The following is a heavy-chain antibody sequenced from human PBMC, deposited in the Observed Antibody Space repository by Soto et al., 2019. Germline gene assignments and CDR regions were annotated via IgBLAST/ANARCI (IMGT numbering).Heavy chain of an antibody. V-gene: IGHV3-33*01. Sequence: GGSLRLSCAASGFTFSSYGMHWVRQAPGKGLEWVAVIWYDGSNKYYADSVKGRFTISRDNSKNTLYLQMNSLRAEDTAVYYCARDSDYYDSSGYYYGIDYWGQGTLVTV. D-gene: IGHD3-22*01. CDR2: IWYDGSNK. J-gene: IGHJ4*02. CDR3: ARDSDYYDSSGYYYGIDY. CDR1: GFTFSSYG.